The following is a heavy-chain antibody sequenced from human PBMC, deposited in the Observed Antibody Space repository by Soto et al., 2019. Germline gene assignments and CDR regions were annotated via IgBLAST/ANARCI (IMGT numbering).Heavy chain of an antibody. Sequence: SETLSLTCTVSGGSISSYYWSWIRQPPGKGLEWIGYIYYSGSTNYNPSLKSRVTISVDTSKNQCSLKLSSVTAADTAVYYCARELAAAHPFDYWGQGTLVTVSS. CDR2: IYYSGST. D-gene: IGHD6-13*01. CDR3: ARELAAAHPFDY. V-gene: IGHV4-59*01. CDR1: GGSISSYY. J-gene: IGHJ4*02.